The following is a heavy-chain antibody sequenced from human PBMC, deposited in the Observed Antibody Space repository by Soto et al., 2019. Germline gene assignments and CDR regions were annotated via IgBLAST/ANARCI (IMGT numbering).Heavy chain of an antibody. D-gene: IGHD1-7*01. J-gene: IGHJ4*02. Sequence: SDTLSLTCAVSGGSISSSNWWSWVRQPPGKGLEWIGEIYHSGSTNYNPSLKSRVTISVDTSKNQFSLKLTSVTAADTAVYYCARDKTTGLFDYWGQGTLVTVSS. CDR3: ARDKTTGLFDY. CDR2: IYHSGST. V-gene: IGHV4-4*02. CDR1: GGSISSSNW.